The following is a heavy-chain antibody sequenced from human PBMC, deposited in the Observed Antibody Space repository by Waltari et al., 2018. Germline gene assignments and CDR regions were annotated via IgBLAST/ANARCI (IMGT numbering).Heavy chain of an antibody. Sequence: EVQLVESGGGLVKPGGSLRLSCAASVFTFRTYTMHWVRQAPGKGLEWVSSISSSSSYIYYADSVKGRFTISRDNAKNSLCLQMNSLRAEDTAVYYCAREVVVAALGVWGQGTLVTVSS. CDR1: VFTFRTYT. D-gene: IGHD2-15*01. CDR2: ISSSSSYI. V-gene: IGHV3-21*01. J-gene: IGHJ4*02. CDR3: AREVVVAALGV.